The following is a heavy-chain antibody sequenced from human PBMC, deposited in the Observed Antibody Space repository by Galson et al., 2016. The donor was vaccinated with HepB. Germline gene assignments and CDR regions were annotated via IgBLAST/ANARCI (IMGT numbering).Heavy chain of an antibody. Sequence: QSGAEVKKPGESLTISCEGSGYSFTSYWSGWVRQMPGKGLEWMGTIYPGDSDTRYSPSSQGQVTISADKSISAAYLQWNGLKASDTAIYYCARRSSDAFDIWGQGTMVTVSS. CDR3: ARRSSDAFDI. V-gene: IGHV5-51*01. CDR1: GYSFTSYW. J-gene: IGHJ3*02. CDR2: IYPGDSDT. D-gene: IGHD3-10*01.